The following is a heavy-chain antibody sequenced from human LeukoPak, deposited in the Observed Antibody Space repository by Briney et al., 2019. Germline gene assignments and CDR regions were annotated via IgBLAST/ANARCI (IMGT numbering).Heavy chain of an antibody. CDR2: IYYSGST. V-gene: IGHV4-59*01. D-gene: IGHD3-22*01. J-gene: IGHJ4*02. CDR1: GGSISSYY. CDR3: ARDLSQYDCSGYCLGY. Sequence: SETLSLTCTVSGGSISSYYWSWIRQPPGKGLEWIGYIYYSGSTNYNPSLKSRVTISVDTSNNQLSLKLSSVTAADTAVYYCARDLSQYDCSGYCLGYWGQGTLVTVSS.